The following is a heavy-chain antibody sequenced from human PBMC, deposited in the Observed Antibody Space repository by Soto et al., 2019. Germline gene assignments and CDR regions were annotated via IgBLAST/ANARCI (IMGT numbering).Heavy chain of an antibody. J-gene: IGHJ4*02. Sequence: QLQLQESGSGLVKTSETLSLTCTVSGASISYGGFSWSWMRQPPGKGLERIGYISHLESTYFHPSFKSRLTMAIDRTMNQYSLKLSSVTAADMAVYYCARGGGYDSFDYWGQGFLVTVAS. CDR2: ISHLEST. CDR1: GASISYGGFS. D-gene: IGHD5-12*01. V-gene: IGHV4-30-2*01. CDR3: ARGGGYDSFDY.